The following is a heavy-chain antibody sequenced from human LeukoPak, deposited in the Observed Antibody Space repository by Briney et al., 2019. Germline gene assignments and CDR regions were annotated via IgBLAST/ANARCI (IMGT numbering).Heavy chain of an antibody. Sequence: GGSLRLSCAASGLIFRSYAMSWVRQAPGKGLEWVSAISGSGGAIDYADSVKGRFAISRDNSKNTLYLQMNNLRAEDTAVYYCVGRAWIQPLYMWGQGTLVSVSS. V-gene: IGHV3-23*01. J-gene: IGHJ4*02. CDR2: ISGSGGAI. CDR1: GLIFRSYA. CDR3: VGRAWIQPLYM. D-gene: IGHD5-18*01.